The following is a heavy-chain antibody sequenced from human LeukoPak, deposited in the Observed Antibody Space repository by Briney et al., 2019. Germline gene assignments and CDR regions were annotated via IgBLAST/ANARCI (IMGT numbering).Heavy chain of an antibody. D-gene: IGHD5-18*01. CDR2: IKQDGSEK. CDR1: GFTFSSYW. J-gene: IGHJ3*02. CDR3: ARDLSYGFDDAFDI. V-gene: IGHV3-7*01. Sequence: PGGSLRLSCAASGFTFSSYWMSWVREAPGKGMEWVANIKQDGSEKYYVDSVKGRFTISRDNAKNSLYLEMNSLRAEDTAVYYCARDLSYGFDDAFDIWGQGTMVTVSS.